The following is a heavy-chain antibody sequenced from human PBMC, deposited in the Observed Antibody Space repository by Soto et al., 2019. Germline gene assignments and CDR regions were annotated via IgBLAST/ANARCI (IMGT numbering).Heavy chain of an antibody. CDR2: TIPIFGTA. D-gene: IGHD5-18*01. CDR1: GGTFSSYA. Sequence: SVKVSCNASGGTFSSYAISWVRQAPGQGLEWMGGTIPIFGTANYAQKFEGRVTITADESTSTAYMELSSLRSEDMAVYYCARDGAYSYGYNDYYFHGMDVRGQGTPLTVSS. V-gene: IGHV1-69*13. J-gene: IGHJ6*02. CDR3: ARDGAYSYGYNDYYFHGMDV.